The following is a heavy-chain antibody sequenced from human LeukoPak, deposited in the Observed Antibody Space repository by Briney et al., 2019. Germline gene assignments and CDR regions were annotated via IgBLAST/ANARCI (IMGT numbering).Heavy chain of an antibody. CDR1: GYTFRSYE. D-gene: IGHD4-23*01. CDR3: ARGRYGGNRYFDI. V-gene: IGHV1-8*01. Sequence: ASVKVSCKASGYTFRSYEINWVRQAPGQGLEWVGWIHPNSGKTGYAQKFQGRVTMTRDTSTETAFIELSSLKFDDTATFYCARGRYGGNRYFDIWGQGTLVTVSS. CDR2: IHPNSGKT. J-gene: IGHJ4*02.